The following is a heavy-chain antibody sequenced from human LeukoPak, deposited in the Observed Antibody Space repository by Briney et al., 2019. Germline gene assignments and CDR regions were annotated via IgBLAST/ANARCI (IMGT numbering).Heavy chain of an antibody. J-gene: IGHJ4*02. V-gene: IGHV3-15*01. CDR2: IKSKTDGGTT. D-gene: IGHD2-15*01. CDR1: GFTFSNAW. CDR3: TTGLCSGGSCYRGIGSWY. Sequence: GGSLRLSCAASGFTFSNAWMSWVRQAPGKGLEWVGRIKSKTDGGTTDYAAPVKGRFTISRDDSKNTLYLQMNSLKTEDTAVYYCTTGLCSGGSCYRGIGSWYWGQGTLVTVSS.